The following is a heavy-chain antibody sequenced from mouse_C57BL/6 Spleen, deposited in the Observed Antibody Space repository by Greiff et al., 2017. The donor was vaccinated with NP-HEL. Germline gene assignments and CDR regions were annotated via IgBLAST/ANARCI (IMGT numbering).Heavy chain of an antibody. D-gene: IGHD1-1*01. J-gene: IGHJ3*01. Sequence: VQLQQSGAELVRPGASVKLSCTASGFNIKDDYMHWVKQRPEQGLEWIGWIDPENGDTEYASKFQGKATITAATSSNTAYLQLSSLTSEDTAVYYCTSYYYGPFAYWGQGTLVTVSA. CDR2: IDPENGDT. CDR3: TSYYYGPFAY. CDR1: GFNIKDDY. V-gene: IGHV14-4*01.